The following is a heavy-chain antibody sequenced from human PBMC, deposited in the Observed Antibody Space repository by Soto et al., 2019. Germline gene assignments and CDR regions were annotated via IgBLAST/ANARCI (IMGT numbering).Heavy chain of an antibody. V-gene: IGHV3-30*14. CDR1: GFTFNDYV. Sequence: QVHLVESGGGVVQPGRSLRLSCAASGFTFNDYVIHWVRQAAGKGLEWVASMTYDGATEYYADSVKGRFTVSRDNSKRTLSHQMNSLRPEDTAVYYCARVRLSIAVNDALDVWGQGTTVTVSS. CDR3: ARVRLSIAVNDALDV. J-gene: IGHJ3*01. D-gene: IGHD3-3*02. CDR2: MTYDGATE.